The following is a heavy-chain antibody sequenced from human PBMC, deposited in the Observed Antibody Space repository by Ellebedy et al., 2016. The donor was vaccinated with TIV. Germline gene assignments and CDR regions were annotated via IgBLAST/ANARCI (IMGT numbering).Heavy chain of an antibody. V-gene: IGHV1-69*06. D-gene: IGHD2-8*02. Sequence: SVKVSXKASGDTFSSYGISWVRQAPGQGLEWMGGIIPYFGTPNFAQKFQGRVTITADKSTNTVHMELSSLRFEDTAVYYCARDIPGVVLVSVLWGQGTLVTVSS. CDR2: IIPYFGTP. J-gene: IGHJ4*02. CDR3: ARDIPGVVLVSVL. CDR1: GDTFSSYG.